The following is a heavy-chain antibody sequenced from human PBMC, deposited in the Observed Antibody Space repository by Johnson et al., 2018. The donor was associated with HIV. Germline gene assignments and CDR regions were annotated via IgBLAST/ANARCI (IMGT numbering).Heavy chain of an antibody. CDR3: ARDASMFRLDSSGYANSFSI. D-gene: IGHD3-22*01. J-gene: IGHJ3*02. CDR1: GFTFSSFD. Sequence: QVQLVESGGGVVQPGGSLRLSCAASGFTFSSFDMHWVRQAPGKGLEWVAFIRYDGTNENYADSVKGRFTISRDNSKNKLYLQMQSLRAEDTAVYYCARDASMFRLDSSGYANSFSIWGQGTLVTVSA. V-gene: IGHV3-30*02. CDR2: IRYDGTNE.